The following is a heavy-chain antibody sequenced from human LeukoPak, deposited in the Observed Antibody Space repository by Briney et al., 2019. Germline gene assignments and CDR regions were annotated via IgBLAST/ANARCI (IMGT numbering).Heavy chain of an antibody. V-gene: IGHV3-9*01. CDR2: ISWNSGSI. J-gene: IGHJ4*02. Sequence: GRSLRLSCAASGFTFDDYAMHWVRQAPGKGLEWVSGISWNSGSIGYADSVKGRFTISRDNSKNILYLQMNSLRAEDTAIYYCAKNAITIVTYINHQFDYWGQGTLVTVSS. CDR1: GFTFDDYA. D-gene: IGHD1-26*01. CDR3: AKNAITIVTYINHQFDY.